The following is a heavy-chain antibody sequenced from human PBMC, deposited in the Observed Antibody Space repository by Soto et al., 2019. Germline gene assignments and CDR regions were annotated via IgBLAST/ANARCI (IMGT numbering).Heavy chain of an antibody. V-gene: IGHV4-31*03. CDR2: IHHSGST. J-gene: IGHJ4*01. CDR1: VGSLTSGGYD. CDR3: ARDSSGYYRFDY. D-gene: IGHD3-22*01. Sequence: SETLSLTCTFSVGSLTSGGYDWSWVRQHAGEGPEWIGYIHHSGSTRYIPSLKSRVSISVDTSKNQFSLKVTSVTAADAAIYFCARDSSGYYRFDYWGSGILVTVSS.